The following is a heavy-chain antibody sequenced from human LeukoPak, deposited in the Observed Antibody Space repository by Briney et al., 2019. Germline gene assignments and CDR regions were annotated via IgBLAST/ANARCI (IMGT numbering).Heavy chain of an antibody. Sequence: ASVKVSCEASGYTFTGYYMHWVRQAPGQGLEWMGWINPNSGGTNYAQKFQGRVTMTRDTSISTAYMELSRLRSDDTAVYYCARESVGARAFDIWGQGTMVTVSS. J-gene: IGHJ3*02. CDR1: GYTFTGYY. V-gene: IGHV1-2*02. CDR3: ARESVGARAFDI. CDR2: INPNSGGT. D-gene: IGHD5-12*01.